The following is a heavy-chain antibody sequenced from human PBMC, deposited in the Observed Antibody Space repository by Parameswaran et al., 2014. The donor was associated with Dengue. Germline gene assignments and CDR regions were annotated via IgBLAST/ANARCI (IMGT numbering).Heavy chain of an antibody. CDR3: ANSGGYIDYYYYGMDV. D-gene: IGHD6-25*01. CDR2: INPNSGGT. Sequence: WVRQAPGQGLEWMGSINPNSGGTNYAQKFQGRVTMTRDTSISTAYMELSRLRSDDTAVYYCANSGGYIDYYYYGMDVWGPRDHGHRLL. J-gene: IGHJ6*02. V-gene: IGHV1-2*02.